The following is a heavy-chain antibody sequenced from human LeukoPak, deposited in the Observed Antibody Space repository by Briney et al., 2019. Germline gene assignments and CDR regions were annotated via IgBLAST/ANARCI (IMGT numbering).Heavy chain of an antibody. CDR3: ARGRTLYGSGSYTDY. J-gene: IGHJ4*02. CDR1: GGPFSGYY. V-gene: IGHV4-34*01. Sequence: SETLSLTCAVYGGPFSGYYWSWIRQPPGKGLEWIGEINHSGSTNYNPSLKSRVTISVDTSKNQFSLKLSSVTAADTAVYYCARGRTLYGSGSYTDYWGQGTLVTVSS. CDR2: INHSGST. D-gene: IGHD3-10*01.